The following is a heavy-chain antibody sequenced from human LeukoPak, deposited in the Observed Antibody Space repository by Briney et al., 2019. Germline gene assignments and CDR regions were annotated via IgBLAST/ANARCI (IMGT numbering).Heavy chain of an antibody. CDR3: ARVSSSFRSYYYYGTDV. D-gene: IGHD6-13*01. J-gene: IGHJ6*02. CDR1: GGSFSGYY. V-gene: IGHV4-34*01. CDR2: INHSGST. Sequence: SETLSLTCAVYGGSFSGYYWSWIRQPPGKGLEWIGEINHSGSTNYNPSLKSRVTISVDTSKNQFSLKLSSVTAADTAVYYCARVSSSFRSYYYYGTDVWGQGTTVTVSS.